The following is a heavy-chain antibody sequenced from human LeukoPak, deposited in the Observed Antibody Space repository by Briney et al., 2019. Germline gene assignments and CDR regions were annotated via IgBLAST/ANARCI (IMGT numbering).Heavy chain of an antibody. CDR3: ARGPVALPNDRLSLFFDF. D-gene: IGHD2-8*01. V-gene: IGHV4-34*01. CDR1: GASFNTYY. Sequence: PSETLSLTCAVYGASFNTYYWTWIRQSPDKGLEWIGEVKHDGDTNVNSSLRSRVVMSVDASKNQFSLKMTSVTAADTAIYFCARGPVALPNDRLSLFFDFWGQGTLVTVSS. CDR2: VKHDGDT. J-gene: IGHJ5*01.